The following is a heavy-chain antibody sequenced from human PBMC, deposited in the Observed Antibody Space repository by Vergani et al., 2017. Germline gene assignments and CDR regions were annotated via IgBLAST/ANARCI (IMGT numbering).Heavy chain of an antibody. CDR2: ISSSSSTI. CDR3: ARDSGALLWFGESSYGMDV. CDR1: GFTFSSYS. V-gene: IGHV3-48*04. D-gene: IGHD3-10*01. J-gene: IGHJ6*02. Sequence: EVQLVESGGGLVQPGGSLRLSCAASGFTFSSYSMNWVRQAPGKGLEWVSYISSSSSTIYYADSVKGRFTISRDNAKNSLYLQMNSLRAEDTAVYYCARDSGALLWFGESSYGMDVWGQGTTVTVSS.